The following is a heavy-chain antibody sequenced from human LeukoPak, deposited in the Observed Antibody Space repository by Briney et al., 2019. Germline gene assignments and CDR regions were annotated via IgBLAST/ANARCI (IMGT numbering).Heavy chain of an antibody. D-gene: IGHD2-2*01. CDR1: GDYISSHY. J-gene: IGHJ5*02. V-gene: IGHV4-59*11. CDR2: FSYSGST. CDR3: ARGRLYCSSTSCWGGWFDP. Sequence: SETLSLTCTVSGDYISSHYYSWIRQPPGKGLEWIGYFSYSGSTNYNPSLKSRVTISVDTSKNQFSLKLSSVTAADTAVYYCARGRLYCSSTSCWGGWFDPWGQGTLVTVSS.